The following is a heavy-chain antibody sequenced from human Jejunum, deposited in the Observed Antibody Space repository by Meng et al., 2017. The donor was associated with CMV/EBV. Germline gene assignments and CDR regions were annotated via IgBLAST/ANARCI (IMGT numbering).Heavy chain of an antibody. Sequence: SGYTFTGYYLQWVRQAPGQGLEWMGRINPNIGGTDYAQNFQGRVTMTRDASINTAYMELSRLTSDDTAVYYCARARAYTTAWAGIDYWGQGTLVTVSS. J-gene: IGHJ4*02. CDR2: INPNIGGT. CDR1: GYTFTGYY. V-gene: IGHV1-2*06. CDR3: ARARAYTTAWAGIDY. D-gene: IGHD6-19*01.